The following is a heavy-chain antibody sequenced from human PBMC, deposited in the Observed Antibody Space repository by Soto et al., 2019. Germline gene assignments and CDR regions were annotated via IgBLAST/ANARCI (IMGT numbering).Heavy chain of an antibody. V-gene: IGHV1-3*01. CDR3: ARQDACDV. Sequence: QVQLVQSGAEVKKPGASVKVSCKASGYTFSSYGIHWVRQAPGHRLEWMGWINVGNGGTAYSQKFRPRITITRDTSASTAYMELNSLISEDTAVYYSARQDACDVWRQGTMFTVSS. J-gene: IGHJ3*01. CDR1: GYTFSSYG. CDR2: INVGNGGT.